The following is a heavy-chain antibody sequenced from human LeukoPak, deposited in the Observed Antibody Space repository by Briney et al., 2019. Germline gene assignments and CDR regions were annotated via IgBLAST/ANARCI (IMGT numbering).Heavy chain of an antibody. CDR3: ARGTYYKNWFDP. V-gene: IGHV4-39*07. Sequence: PSETLSLTCTVSGGSISISSFYWGWIRQPPGKGLEWIGEINHSGSTNYNPSLKSRVTISVDTSKNQFSLKLSSVTAADTAVYYCARGTYYKNWFDPWGQGTLVTVSS. CDR2: INHSGST. CDR1: GGSISISSFY. J-gene: IGHJ5*02. D-gene: IGHD3-10*01.